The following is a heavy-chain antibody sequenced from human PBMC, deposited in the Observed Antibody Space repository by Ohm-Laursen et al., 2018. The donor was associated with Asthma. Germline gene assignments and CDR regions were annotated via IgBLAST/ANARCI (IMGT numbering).Heavy chain of an antibody. D-gene: IGHD2-21*01. J-gene: IGHJ4*02. CDR3: ARAQLAYCGGDCYGGFDG. CDR2: VSANSGKT. V-gene: IGHV3-23*01. CDR1: GFTFSSYA. Sequence: SLRLSCAASGFTFSSYAMSWVRQAPGKGLEWVAGVSANSGKTRYADSVKGRFTISRDNPKNILYLQMNSLRADDTAVYFCARAQLAYCGGDCYGGFDGWGQGTLVTVSS.